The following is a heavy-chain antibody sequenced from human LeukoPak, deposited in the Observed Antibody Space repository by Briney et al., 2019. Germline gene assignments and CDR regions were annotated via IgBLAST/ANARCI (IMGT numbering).Heavy chain of an antibody. CDR1: GDSISSRNW. CDR3: ARSHHHSCDPRTIWFDP. CDR2: IYHSGST. D-gene: IGHD2-2*01. V-gene: IGHV4-4*02. Sequence: SETLSLTCAVSGDSISSRNWWSWVRQPPGRGLEWIGEIYHSGSTNYNPSLKSRVTMSVDKSRNQFSLKLSSVTAADTAVYYCARSHHHSCDPRTIWFDPWGQGTLVTVSS. J-gene: IGHJ5*02.